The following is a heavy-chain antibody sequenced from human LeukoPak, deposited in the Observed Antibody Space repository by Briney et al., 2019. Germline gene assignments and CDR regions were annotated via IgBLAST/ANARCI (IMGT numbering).Heavy chain of an antibody. CDR3: ARHLPPRGPTGGAFDI. CDR2: IYYSGNT. J-gene: IGHJ3*02. V-gene: IGHV4-39*01. CDR1: GDSISTSNSY. D-gene: IGHD4-17*01. Sequence: PSETLSLTCTVSGDSISTSNSYWGWIRQPPGKGLEWIGSIYYSGNTYYNASLKSRVTISVDTSKNQLSLKLTSVTAADTAVYYCARHLPPRGPTGGAFDIWGQGTMVTVSS.